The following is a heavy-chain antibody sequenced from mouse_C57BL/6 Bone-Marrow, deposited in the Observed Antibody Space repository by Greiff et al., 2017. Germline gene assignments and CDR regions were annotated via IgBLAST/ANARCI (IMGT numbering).Heavy chain of an antibody. V-gene: IGHV1-74*01. J-gene: IGHJ2*01. D-gene: IGHD1-1*01. CDR2: IHPSDSDT. CDR1: GYTFTSYW. Sequence: QVQLQQPGAELVKPGASVKVSCKASGYTFTSYWMHLVKQRPGQGLELIGRIHPSDSDTNYNQKFKGKATLTVDKSSSAAYMQLSSLTSEDSAVYYCAIGGLTVVSHGDYFDYWGQGTTLTVSS. CDR3: AIGGLTVVSHGDYFDY.